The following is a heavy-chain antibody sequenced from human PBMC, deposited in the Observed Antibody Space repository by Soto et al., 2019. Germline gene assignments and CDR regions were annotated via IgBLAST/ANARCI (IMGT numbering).Heavy chain of an antibody. CDR3: ARGIEGWYQGRYYYGMDV. V-gene: IGHV4-61*01. Sequence: QVQLQESGPGLVKPSETLSLTCTVSGGSVSSGSYYWSWIRQPPGKGLEWIGYIYYSGSTNYNPSLESRVTISVDTSQNQFSLKLSSVTAADTAVYYWARGIEGWYQGRYYYGMDVWGQGTTVTVSS. D-gene: IGHD6-19*01. J-gene: IGHJ6*02. CDR1: GGSVSSGSYY. CDR2: IYYSGST.